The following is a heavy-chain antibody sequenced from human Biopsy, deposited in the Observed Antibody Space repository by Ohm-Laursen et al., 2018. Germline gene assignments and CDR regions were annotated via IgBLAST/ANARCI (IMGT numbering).Heavy chain of an antibody. D-gene: IGHD1/OR15-1a*01. CDR3: AKEVFSAVGTSGFDP. CDR2: ISGSGGRT. CDR1: GFTFSNYA. J-gene: IGHJ5*02. V-gene: IGHV3-23*01. Sequence: SLGLSCAASGFTFSNYAMSWVRQAPGKGLEWVLGISGSGGRTYYAESMKGRFTISRDNSKKTVYLQMKSLRAEDTAVYYCAKEVFSAVGTSGFDPWGQGTLVTVSS.